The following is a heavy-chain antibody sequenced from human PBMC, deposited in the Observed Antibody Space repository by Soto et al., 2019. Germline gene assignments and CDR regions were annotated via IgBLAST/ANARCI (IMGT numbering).Heavy chain of an antibody. Sequence: GSLRLSCAASGFTFSIYAMSWVRQAPGKGLEWVSAISGSAGSTFYADSVKGRFTISRDNSKNTLYLQMNSLRAEDTAVYYCASQRGIVVVAAADYWGPGTLVTVSS. CDR1: GFTFSIYA. CDR2: ISGSAGST. CDR3: ASQRGIVVVAAADY. V-gene: IGHV3-23*01. D-gene: IGHD2-15*01. J-gene: IGHJ4*02.